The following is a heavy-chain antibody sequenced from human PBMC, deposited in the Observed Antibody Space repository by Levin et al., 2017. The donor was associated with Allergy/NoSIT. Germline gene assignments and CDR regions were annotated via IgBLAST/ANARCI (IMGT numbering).Heavy chain of an antibody. Sequence: GGSLRLSCAASGFTFDDYGMSWVRQAPGKGLEWVSGINWNGGGTGYAASLKDRPNISTDNAKHSLHLQMHRRRAEDTALYHCARHRFSMNIHDGFDIWGQGTMVIVCS. CDR3: ARHRFSMNIHDGFDI. J-gene: IGHJ3*02. V-gene: IGHV3-20*01. D-gene: IGHD2/OR15-2a*01. CDR2: INWNGGGT. CDR1: GFTFDDYG.